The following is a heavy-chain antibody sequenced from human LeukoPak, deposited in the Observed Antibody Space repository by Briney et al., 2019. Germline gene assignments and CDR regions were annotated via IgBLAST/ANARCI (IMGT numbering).Heavy chain of an antibody. CDR1: GFTFSSYE. V-gene: IGHV3-48*03. D-gene: IGHD3-10*01. CDR3: AKNREVLLWFGELSG. CDR2: ISSSGSTI. Sequence: PGGSLRLSCAASGFTFSSYEMNWVRQAPGKGLEWVSYISSSGSTIYYADSVKGRFTISRDNAKNSLYLQMNSLRAEDTALYYCAKNREVLLWFGELSGWGQGTLVTVSS. J-gene: IGHJ4*02.